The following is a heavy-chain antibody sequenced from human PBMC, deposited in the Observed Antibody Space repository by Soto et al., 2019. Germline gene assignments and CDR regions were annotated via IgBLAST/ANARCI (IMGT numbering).Heavy chain of an antibody. V-gene: IGHV3-53*01. J-gene: IGHJ4*02. D-gene: IGHD6-6*01. CDR2: IYSGGST. Sequence: LRLSCAASGFTVSSNYMSWVRQAPGKGLEWVSVIYSGGSTYYADSVKGRFTISRDNSKNTLYLQMNSLRAEDTAVYYCARKPDSSSHFDYWGQGTLVTVSS. CDR1: GFTVSSNY. CDR3: ARKPDSSSHFDY.